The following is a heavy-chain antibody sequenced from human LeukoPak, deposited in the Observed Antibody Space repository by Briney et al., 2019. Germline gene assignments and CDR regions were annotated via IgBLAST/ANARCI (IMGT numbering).Heavy chain of an antibody. D-gene: IGHD3-3*01. Sequence: PSETLSLTCTVSGGSISSYYWSWIRQPAVKGLEWIGRIYTSGSTNYNPSLKSRVTMSVDTSKNQFSLKLSSVTAADTAVYYCARTLDFWSGSPYNWFDPWGQGTLVTVSS. CDR1: GGSISSYY. J-gene: IGHJ5*02. V-gene: IGHV4-4*07. CDR2: IYTSGST. CDR3: ARTLDFWSGSPYNWFDP.